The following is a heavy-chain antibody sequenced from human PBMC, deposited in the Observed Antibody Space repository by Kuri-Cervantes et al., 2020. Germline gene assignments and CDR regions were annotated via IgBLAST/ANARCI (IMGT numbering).Heavy chain of an antibody. V-gene: IGHV1-69*02. J-gene: IGHJ6*02. Sequence: SVKVSCKASGGTFSSYTISWVRQAPGQGLEWMGRIIPILGIANYAQKFQGRVTITADKSTSTAYMELSSLRSEDTAVYYCARSDYGDHLGYYGMDVWGQGTTGTVSS. CDR2: IIPILGIA. CDR1: GGTFSSYT. D-gene: IGHD4-17*01. CDR3: ARSDYGDHLGYYGMDV.